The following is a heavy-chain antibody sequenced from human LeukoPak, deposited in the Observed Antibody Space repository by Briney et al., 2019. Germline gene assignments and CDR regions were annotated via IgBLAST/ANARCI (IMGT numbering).Heavy chain of an antibody. CDR2: ISGSGGST. V-gene: IGHV3-23*01. D-gene: IGHD3-3*01. CDR1: GFTFSDYG. CDR3: AKSRLSGINDAFDI. J-gene: IGHJ3*02. Sequence: GGSLRLSCAASGFTFSDYGMGWVRQAPGKGLEWVSAISGSGGSTYYADSVKGRFTISRDNSKNTLYLQMNSLRAEDTALYYCAKSRLSGINDAFDIWGQGTTVTISS.